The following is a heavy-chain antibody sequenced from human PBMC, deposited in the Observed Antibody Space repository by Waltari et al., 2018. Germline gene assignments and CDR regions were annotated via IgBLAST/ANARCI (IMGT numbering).Heavy chain of an antibody. Sequence: EVQLVESGGGLVKPGGSLRLSCAAAGFTFSSYGMNWVRQAPGKGLEWVSSISSSSSYIYYADSVKGRFTISRDNAKNSLYLQMNSLRAEDTAVYYCASYQSVLTGFDYWGQGTLVTVSS. D-gene: IGHD3-9*01. CDR1: GFTFSSYG. CDR3: ASYQSVLTGFDY. V-gene: IGHV3-21*01. J-gene: IGHJ4*02. CDR2: ISSSSSYI.